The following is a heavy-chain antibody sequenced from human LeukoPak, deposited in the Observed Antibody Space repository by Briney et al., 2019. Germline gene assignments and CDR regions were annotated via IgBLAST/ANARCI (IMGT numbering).Heavy chain of an antibody. J-gene: IGHJ4*02. CDR1: GYTFTSYD. D-gene: IGHD1-1*01. CDR2: MNPNSGNT. V-gene: IGHV1-8*01. CDR3: ARGGYAWIDY. Sequence: VASVKVSCKASGYTFTSYDINWVRQATGQGLERMGWMNPNSGNTGYVQKFQGRVTMTRNTSISTAYMELSSLRSEDTAVYYCARGGYAWIDYWGQGTLVTVSS.